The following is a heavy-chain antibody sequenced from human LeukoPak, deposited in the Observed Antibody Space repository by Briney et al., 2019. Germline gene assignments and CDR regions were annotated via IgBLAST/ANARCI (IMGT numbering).Heavy chain of an antibody. D-gene: IGHD6-13*01. CDR1: GFTFSDYG. J-gene: IGHJ6*03. CDR2: ITTTSTYI. Sequence: GGSLRLSCAASGFTFSDYGMNWVRQAPGKGLEWVSSITTTSTYIYYGDSVKGRFTISRDNAKSSLYLQMNSLRAEDTAVYHCARDLGSSIWRRLDYYYMDVWGRGTTVTVSS. V-gene: IGHV3-21*04. CDR3: ARDLGSSIWRRLDYYYMDV.